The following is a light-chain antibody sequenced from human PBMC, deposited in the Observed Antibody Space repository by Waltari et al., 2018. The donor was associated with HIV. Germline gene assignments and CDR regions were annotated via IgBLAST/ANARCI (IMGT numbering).Light chain of an antibody. CDR2: DVS. V-gene: IGLV2-14*03. CDR1: SSDVGGYDY. J-gene: IGLJ2*01. CDR3: SSYTSSSALDVV. Sequence: QSALTQPASASGSPGQSITISCTGTSSDVGGYDYVSCYQQHPGKAPKLMIFDVSNRPSGVSNRFSGSKSGNTASLTISGLQAEDEADYYCSSYTSSSALDVVFGGGTKLTVL.